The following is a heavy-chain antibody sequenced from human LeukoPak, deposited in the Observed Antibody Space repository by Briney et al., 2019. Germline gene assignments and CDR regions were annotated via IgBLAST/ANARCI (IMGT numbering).Heavy chain of an antibody. V-gene: IGHV4-4*02. Sequence: PSETLSLTCAVSSGSISSTTWWSWVRQPPGKGLEWIGEVKHSGNTYYNPSLTSRVTISVDMSDNQFSLKMTSMTAADTAVYFCALGYHDVWELWGQGSLVTVSS. CDR2: VKHSGNT. D-gene: IGHD6-25*01. CDR1: SGSISSTTW. CDR3: ALGYHDVWEL. J-gene: IGHJ4*02.